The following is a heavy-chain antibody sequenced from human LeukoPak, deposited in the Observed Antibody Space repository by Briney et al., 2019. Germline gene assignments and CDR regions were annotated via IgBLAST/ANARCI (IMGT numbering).Heavy chain of an antibody. Sequence: GGSLRLSCAASGFTFSSYAMHWVRQAPGKGLEGVAVISYDGSNKYYADSVKGRFTISRDNSKNTLYLQMNSLRAEDTAVYYCAREGGVPAAGYFDYWGQGTLVTVSS. D-gene: IGHD2-2*01. CDR2: ISYDGSNK. CDR3: AREGGVPAAGYFDY. V-gene: IGHV3-30*04. J-gene: IGHJ4*02. CDR1: GFTFSSYA.